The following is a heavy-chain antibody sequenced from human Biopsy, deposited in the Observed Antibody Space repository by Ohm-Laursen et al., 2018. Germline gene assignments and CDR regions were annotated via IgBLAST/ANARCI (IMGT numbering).Heavy chain of an antibody. J-gene: IGHJ4*02. CDR3: ALAAAQTVTHFDY. CDR2: ISGNSDII. D-gene: IGHD4-17*01. V-gene: IGHV3-23*01. Sequence: SLRLSCAASGFTFSSYAMTWVRQAPGKGLEWVSTISGNSDIIYDTDSVKGRFTISRDNSKNTLYLQMNSLRADDTAVYYCALAAAQTVTHFDYWGQGTLVTVS. CDR1: GFTFSSYA.